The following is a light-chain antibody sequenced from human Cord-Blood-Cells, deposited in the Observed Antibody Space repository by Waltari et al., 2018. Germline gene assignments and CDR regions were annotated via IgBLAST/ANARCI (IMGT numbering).Light chain of an antibody. J-gene: IGKJ3*01. V-gene: IGKV1-39*01. CDR2: AAS. CDR3: QQSYRTDFT. CDR1: KSISSY. Sequence: DIQMTQSPSSLSASVGDRVTITCGASKSISSYLNWYQQKPGKAPKLLIYAASSLQSGVPSRFSGSGSGTDFTLTSSSLQPEDFETYYCQQSYRTDFTFGPGTKVDIK.